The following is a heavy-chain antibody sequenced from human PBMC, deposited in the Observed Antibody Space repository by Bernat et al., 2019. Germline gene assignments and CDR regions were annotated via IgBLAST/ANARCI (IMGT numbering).Heavy chain of an antibody. Sequence: VQLLESGGGLVQPGGSLSLSCAASGFTFGSYTMSWVRQAPGKGLEWVAVIWYDGSNKYYADSVEGRFTISRDNSKNTLYLQMNSLRAEDTAVYYCAREGSYGDYNWFDPWGQGTLVTVSS. V-gene: IGHV3-33*08. J-gene: IGHJ5*02. CDR1: GFTFGSYT. D-gene: IGHD4-17*01. CDR3: AREGSYGDYNWFDP. CDR2: IWYDGSNK.